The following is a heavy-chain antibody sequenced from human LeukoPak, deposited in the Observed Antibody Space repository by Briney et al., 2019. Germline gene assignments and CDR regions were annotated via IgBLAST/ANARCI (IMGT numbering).Heavy chain of an antibody. CDR1: GFTFNKYT. J-gene: IGHJ4*02. CDR2: ISGSGGST. D-gene: IGHD4-17*01. V-gene: IGHV3-23*01. Sequence: GGSLRLSCAASGFTFNKYTMNWVRQAPGKGLERVSAISGSGGSTYYADSVKGRFTISRDNSKNTLYLQMNSLRAEDTAVYYCAPLGEDYGDYVLLWGQGTLVTVSS. CDR3: APLGEDYGDYVLL.